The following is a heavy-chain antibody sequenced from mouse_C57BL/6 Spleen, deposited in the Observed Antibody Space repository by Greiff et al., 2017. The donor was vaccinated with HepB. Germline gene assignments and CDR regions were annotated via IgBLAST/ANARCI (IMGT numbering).Heavy chain of an antibody. CDR1: GYTFTDYE. D-gene: IGHD2-1*01. V-gene: IGHV1-15*01. CDR3: TRSILWYPYAMDY. Sequence: QVQLQQSGAELVRPGASVTLSCKASGYTFTDYEMHWVKQTPVHGLEWIGAIDPETGGTAYNQKFKGKAILTADKSSSTAYMELRSLTSEDSAVYYCTRSILWYPYAMDYWGQGTSVTVSS. CDR2: IDPETGGT. J-gene: IGHJ4*01.